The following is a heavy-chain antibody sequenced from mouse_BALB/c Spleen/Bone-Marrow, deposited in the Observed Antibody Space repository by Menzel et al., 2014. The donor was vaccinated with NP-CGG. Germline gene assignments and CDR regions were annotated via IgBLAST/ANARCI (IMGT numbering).Heavy chain of an antibody. J-gene: IGHJ2*01. CDR2: IYPGDDDT. V-gene: IGHV1-80*01. CDR3: ARGGISIDY. Sequence: VKLVESGAELVRPGSSVKISCKASGYAFSIYWTNWVKQRPGQGLEWIGQIYPGDDDTDYNGEFKGKATLTADRSSSTAYMQLNSLTSEDSAVYFCARGGISIDYWGQGTTLTVSS. CDR1: GYAFSIYW.